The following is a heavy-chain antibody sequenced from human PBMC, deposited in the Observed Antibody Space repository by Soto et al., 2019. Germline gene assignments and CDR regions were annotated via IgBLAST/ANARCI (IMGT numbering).Heavy chain of an antibody. CDR3: AGCSYYYYNSGYYHY. D-gene: IGHD3-22*01. V-gene: IGHV4-30-4*01. Sequence: QVQLQESGPGLVKPSQTLSLTCTVSGGSISSGYYYWSWLRQPPGKGLEWIVYIYYSGSSYYNPSLKSRVTISGDTSKNQFSLKLSSVTAADTAVYYCAGCSYYYYNSGYYHYWGQGTLGTVSS. CDR1: GGSISSGYYY. J-gene: IGHJ4*02. CDR2: IYYSGSS.